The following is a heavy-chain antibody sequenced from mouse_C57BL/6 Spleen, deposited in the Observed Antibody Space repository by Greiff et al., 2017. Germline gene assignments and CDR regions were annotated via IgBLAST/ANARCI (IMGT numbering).Heavy chain of an antibody. CDR3: ARDTTVVAHFDD. J-gene: IGHJ2*01. D-gene: IGHD1-1*01. V-gene: IGHV14-3*01. CDR2: IDPANGNT. CDR1: GFNIKNTY. Sequence: VHVKQSVAELVRPGASVKLSCTASGFNIKNTYMHWVKQRPEQGLEWIGRIDPANGNTKYAPKFQGKATITADTSSNTAYLQLSSLTSEDTAIYYCARDTTVVAHFDDWGQGTTLTVSS.